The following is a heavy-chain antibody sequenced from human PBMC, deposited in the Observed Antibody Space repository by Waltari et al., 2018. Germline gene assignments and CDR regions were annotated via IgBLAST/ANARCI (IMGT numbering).Heavy chain of an antibody. J-gene: IGHJ3*02. D-gene: IGHD3-10*01. CDR1: GGSISSGSYY. V-gene: IGHV4-61*02. CDR2: IYTSGST. Sequence: QVQLQESGPGLVKPSETLSLSCTVSGGSISSGSYYWSWIRQPAGKGLEWIGRIYTSGSTNYNPSLKSRVTISVDTSKNQFSLKLSSVTAADTAVYYCERAYYYGSGTYEAFDIWGQGTMVTVSS. CDR3: ERAYYYGSGTYEAFDI.